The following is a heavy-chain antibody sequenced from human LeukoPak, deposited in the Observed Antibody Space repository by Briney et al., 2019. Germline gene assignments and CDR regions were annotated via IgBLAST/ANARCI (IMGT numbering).Heavy chain of an antibody. J-gene: IGHJ3*02. CDR1: GDXVSSNSAA. Sequence: SQTLSLTCAISGDXVSSNSAAWTWIRQSPSGGLEWLGRAYYRSKRYNDYALSVRGRITIIPDTSKNQFSLNLSSVTAADTAVYYCAGGSAYGGKADAFDMWGQGTMVTVSS. CDR3: AGGSAYGGKADAFDM. V-gene: IGHV6-1*01. D-gene: IGHD4-23*01. CDR2: AYYRSKRYN.